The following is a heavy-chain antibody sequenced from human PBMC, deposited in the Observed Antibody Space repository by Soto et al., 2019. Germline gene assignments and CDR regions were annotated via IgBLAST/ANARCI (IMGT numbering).Heavy chain of an antibody. D-gene: IGHD2-15*01. Sequence: SETLSRTCTVSGVSINTNNYYWGWVRQPPGKGLEWIGNIFYSGSTFYNPSLRSRLTISVDTSKNQFSLRLNSVTAADAAVYYCAGFVVPASRNTGFDYWGQGTLVTVSS. V-gene: IGHV4-39*01. CDR2: IFYSGST. J-gene: IGHJ4*02. CDR1: GVSINTNNYY. CDR3: AGFVVPASRNTGFDY.